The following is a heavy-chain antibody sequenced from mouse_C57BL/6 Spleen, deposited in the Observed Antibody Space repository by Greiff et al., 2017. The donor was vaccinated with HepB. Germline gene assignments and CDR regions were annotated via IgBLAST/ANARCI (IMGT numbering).Heavy chain of an antibody. CDR3: ARAQATYFDY. J-gene: IGHJ2*01. V-gene: IGHV1-19*01. CDR2: IKPYNGGT. CDR1: GYTFTDYY. Sequence: VQLQQSGPVLVKPGASVKMSCKASGYTFTDYYMNWVKQSHGKSLEWIGVIKPYNGGTSYNQKFKGKATLTVDKSSSTAYMELNSLTSEDSAVYYCARAQATYFDYWGQGTTLTVSS. D-gene: IGHD3-2*02.